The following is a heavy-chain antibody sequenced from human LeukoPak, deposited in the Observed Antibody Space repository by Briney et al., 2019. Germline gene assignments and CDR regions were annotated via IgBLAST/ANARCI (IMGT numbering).Heavy chain of an antibody. CDR2: ISSSSSYI. J-gene: IGHJ4*02. D-gene: IGHD5-18*01. V-gene: IGHV3-21*06. CDR3: ARDSYSYGRFDY. Sequence: GGSLRLSCAASGFTFSSYSMNRVRQAPGKGLEWVSSISSSSSYIYYADSVKGRFTISRDNAKNSLYLQMNSLRAEDTAVYYCARDSYSYGRFDYWGQGTLVTVSS. CDR1: GFTFSSYS.